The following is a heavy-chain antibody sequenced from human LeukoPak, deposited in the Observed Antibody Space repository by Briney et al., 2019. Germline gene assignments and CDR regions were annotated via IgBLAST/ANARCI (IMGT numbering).Heavy chain of an antibody. V-gene: IGHV3-7*01. CDR3: ARLGARQMLEY. J-gene: IGHJ4*02. D-gene: IGHD4-17*01. CDR1: EFTFSSYW. CDR2: IKQDGGQI. Sequence: GGLLRLSCAASEFTFSSYWMSWVRQAPGKGLEWVANIKQDGGQIYYLESVKGRFTVSRDNAKNSLYLQMNSLRAEDTAVYYCARLGARQMLEYWGQGTLVTVSS.